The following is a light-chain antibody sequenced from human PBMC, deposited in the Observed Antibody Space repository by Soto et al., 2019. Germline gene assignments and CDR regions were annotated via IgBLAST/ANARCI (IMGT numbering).Light chain of an antibody. J-gene: IGKJ4*01. CDR2: GAS. CDR1: QSVNNN. CDR3: HHYHNAAGT. Sequence: EVVMTQSPATLSVSPGETATLSCRASQSVNNNLAWYQKKPGQGPRLLIYGASTRATGIPARFSGSGSGTEFTLTITSLQTEDYAVYFYHHYHNAAGTFGGGTKVEIK. V-gene: IGKV3-15*01.